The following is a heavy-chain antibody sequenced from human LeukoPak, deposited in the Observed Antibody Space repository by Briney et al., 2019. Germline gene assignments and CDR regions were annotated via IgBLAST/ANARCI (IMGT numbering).Heavy chain of an antibody. D-gene: IGHD3-22*01. CDR3: AREDYYDSFDI. J-gene: IGHJ3*02. V-gene: IGHV3-30*03. CDR2: ISHDGSNE. CDR1: GFTFSAYG. Sequence: GGSLRLSCAASGFTFSAYGMHWVRQAPGKGLEWVAEISHDGSNEHYVDSVKGRFTISRDNSKNTLYLQMNSLRPEDTAVYYCAREDYYDSFDIWGQGTMVTVSS.